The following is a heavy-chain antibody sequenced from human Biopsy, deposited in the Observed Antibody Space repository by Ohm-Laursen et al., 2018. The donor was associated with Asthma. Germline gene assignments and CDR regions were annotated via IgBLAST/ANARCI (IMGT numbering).Heavy chain of an antibody. CDR3: AKRRGYNGHDNDY. J-gene: IGHJ4*02. CDR1: GFMFRSFG. CDR2: ISYDGNHK. D-gene: IGHD5-12*01. Sequence: SLRLSCTASGFMFRSFGMHWVRQAPGKGLEWVAVISYDGNHKFYEDSVKGRLTISRDNSKNTLYLQMNSLRTEDTAVYYCAKRRGYNGHDNDYWGQGTLVIVSS. V-gene: IGHV3-30*18.